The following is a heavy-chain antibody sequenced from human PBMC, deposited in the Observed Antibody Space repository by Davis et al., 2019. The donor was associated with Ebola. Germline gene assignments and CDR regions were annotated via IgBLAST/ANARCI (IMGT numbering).Heavy chain of an antibody. Sequence: GESLKISCAASGFTFSSYWMSWVRQAPGKGLEWVANIKQDGSEKYYVDSVKGRFTISRDDSKNTLYLQMNSLKTEDTAVYYCTTSYYDILTGWGSGMDVWGQGTTVTVSS. CDR3: TTSYYDILTGWGSGMDV. CDR2: IKQDGSEK. D-gene: IGHD3-9*01. V-gene: IGHV3-7*03. CDR1: GFTFSSYW. J-gene: IGHJ6*02.